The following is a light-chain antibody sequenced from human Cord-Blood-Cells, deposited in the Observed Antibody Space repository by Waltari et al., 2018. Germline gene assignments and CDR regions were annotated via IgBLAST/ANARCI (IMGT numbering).Light chain of an antibody. CDR1: SCDVGGHNY. V-gene: IGLV2-14*03. CDR3: SSYTSSSTLGV. J-gene: IGLJ3*02. Sequence: QSALTPPASVSGSHGQSITIPCIGTSCDVGGHNYVPRYQQHPGKAPKLMIYDVSNRPSGVSNRFSGSKSGNTASLTISGLQAEDEADYYCSSYTSSSTLGVFGGGTKLTVL. CDR2: DVS.